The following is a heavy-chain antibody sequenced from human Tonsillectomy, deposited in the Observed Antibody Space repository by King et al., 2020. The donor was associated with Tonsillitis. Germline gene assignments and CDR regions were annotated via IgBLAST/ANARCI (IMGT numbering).Heavy chain of an antibody. V-gene: IGHV3-33*01. CDR2: IWYDGSNK. CDR1: GFTFSSYG. D-gene: IGHD4-17*01. Sequence: VQLVESGGGVVQPGRSLRLSCAASGFTFSSYGMHWVRQAPGKGLEWVAVIWYDGSNKYYADSVKGRITISRDNSKNTLYLQMNSLRAEDTAVYYCARRRYGDFDYWGQGTLVTVSS. J-gene: IGHJ4*02. CDR3: ARRRYGDFDY.